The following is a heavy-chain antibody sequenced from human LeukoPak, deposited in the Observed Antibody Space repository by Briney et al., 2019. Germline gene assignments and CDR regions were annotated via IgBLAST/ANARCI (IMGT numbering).Heavy chain of an antibody. D-gene: IGHD3-22*01. CDR1: GYTFSSCA. Sequence: ASVKVSCKASGYTFSSCAINWVRLAPGQGLEYMGWIDTKTGNPTYAQGFTGRFVFSLDTSVSTAYLQISSLKAEDTAVYYCARGWEVDYYDSSGYFDYWGQGTLVTVSS. CDR3: ARGWEVDYYDSSGYFDY. CDR2: IDTKTGNP. J-gene: IGHJ4*02. V-gene: IGHV7-4-1*02.